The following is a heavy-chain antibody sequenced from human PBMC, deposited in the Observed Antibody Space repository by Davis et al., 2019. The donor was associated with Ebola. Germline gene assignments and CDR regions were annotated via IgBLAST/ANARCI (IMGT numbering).Heavy chain of an antibody. Sequence: SCAISGDSVSMNSAAWIWIRQSPSRGLECLGRTYYASKWNSEYAVSVKSRITVNPDTSKNQFSLKLNSVTPEDTAVYYCGRGWLRTGIDYWGQGTLVTVSS. CDR2: TYYASKWNS. V-gene: IGHV6-1*01. CDR3: GRGWLRTGIDY. J-gene: IGHJ4*02. CDR1: GDSVSMNSAA. D-gene: IGHD5-12*01.